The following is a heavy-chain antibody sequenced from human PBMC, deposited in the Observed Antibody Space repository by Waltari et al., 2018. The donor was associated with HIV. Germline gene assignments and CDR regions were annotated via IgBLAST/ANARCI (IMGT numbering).Heavy chain of an antibody. D-gene: IGHD2-21*01. J-gene: IGHJ1*01. CDR3: ERGDHDVYGSGGYGDVLDV. V-gene: IGHV1-2*02. CDR2: ITTQTGDT. CDR1: GYVFPEKF. Sequence: QARLEQSGAELRKPGASVQVSCKASGYVFPEKFIHWQRPGPGHGLQGRAFITTQTGDTSVAQAFEGRITMTRDASITTGVMPLTGLGCDDTSVYYCERGDHDVYGSGGYGDVLDVWGPGTLVTVSS.